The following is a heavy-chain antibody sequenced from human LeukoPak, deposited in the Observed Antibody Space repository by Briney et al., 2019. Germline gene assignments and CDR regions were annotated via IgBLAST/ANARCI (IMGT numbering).Heavy chain of an antibody. CDR1: GGSFSGYY. CDR3: ASTLRFLPYRRFDY. J-gene: IGHJ4*02. CDR2: IYQSGSGSS. Sequence: SETLSLTCAVYGGSFSGYYWGWIRQPPGKGLEWIGSIYQSGSGSSYYNPSLKSRVTIFGDTSKNQFSLRLSSVTAADTAVYYCASTLRFLPYRRFDYWGQGTLVTVPS. D-gene: IGHD3-3*01. V-gene: IGHV4-34*01.